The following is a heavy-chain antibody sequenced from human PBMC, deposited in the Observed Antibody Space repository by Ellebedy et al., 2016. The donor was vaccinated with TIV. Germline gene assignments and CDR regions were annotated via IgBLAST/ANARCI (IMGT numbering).Heavy chain of an antibody. Sequence: PGGSLRLSCAASGFTFDDYAMHWVRQAPGKGLEWVSGISWNSGSIGYADSVKGRFTISRDNAKNSLYLQMNSLRAEDTAVYYCAMGGGPHFDWLLAWGQGTLVTVSS. D-gene: IGHD3-9*01. CDR1: GFTFDDYA. J-gene: IGHJ5*02. CDR2: ISWNSGSI. CDR3: AMGGGPHFDWLLA. V-gene: IGHV3-9*01.